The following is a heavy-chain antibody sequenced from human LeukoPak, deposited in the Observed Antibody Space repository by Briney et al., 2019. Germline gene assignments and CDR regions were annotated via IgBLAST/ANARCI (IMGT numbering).Heavy chain of an antibody. Sequence: SETLSLTCTVSGGSISSSSYYWGWIRQPPGKGLEWIGSIYYSGSTYYNPSLKSRVTISVDTSKNQFSLKLSSVTAADTAVYYCARVIEGAPGGNPSDAFDIWGQGTMVTVSS. CDR3: ARVIEGAPGGNPSDAFDI. D-gene: IGHD1-26*01. V-gene: IGHV4-39*01. J-gene: IGHJ3*02. CDR2: IYYSGST. CDR1: GGSISSSSYY.